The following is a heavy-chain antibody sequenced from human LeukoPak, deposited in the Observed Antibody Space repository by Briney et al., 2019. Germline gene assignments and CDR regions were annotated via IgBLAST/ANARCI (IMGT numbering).Heavy chain of an antibody. CDR2: INSDGSST. CDR3: AKDDGSGRYNDH. CDR1: GFTFSSYW. J-gene: IGHJ5*02. Sequence: GGSLRLSCAASGFTFSSYWMHWVRQAPGKGLVWVSRINSDGSSTSYADSVKGRFIISRDNSKNTLYVQMNSLRVEDTAVYYCAKDDGSGRYNDHWGQGTLVPVSS. V-gene: IGHV3-74*01. D-gene: IGHD3-10*01.